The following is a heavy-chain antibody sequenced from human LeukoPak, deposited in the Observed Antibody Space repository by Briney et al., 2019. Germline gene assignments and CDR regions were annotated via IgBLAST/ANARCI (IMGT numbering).Heavy chain of an antibody. D-gene: IGHD2-15*01. CDR2: IIPIFGTA. J-gene: IGHJ4*02. CDR3: ATGRYCSGGTCYSSLDF. CDR1: GGTFSSYA. Sequence: GASVKVSCKASGGTFSSYAISWVRQAPGQGLEWMGGIIPIFGTANYAQKFQGRVTITADESTSTAYMEPSSLRSEDTAVYYCATGRYCSGGTCYSSLDFWGQGTLVTVSS. V-gene: IGHV1-69*13.